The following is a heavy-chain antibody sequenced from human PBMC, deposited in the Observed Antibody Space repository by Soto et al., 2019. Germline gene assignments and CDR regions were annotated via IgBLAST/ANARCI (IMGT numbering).Heavy chain of an antibody. CDR2: IYNSGST. D-gene: IGHD5-12*01. Sequence: PSETLSLTCAVSGGSISSGGYSWSWIRQPPGKGLEWIGYIYNSGSTYYNPSLKNRVTISVDRSKNQFSLKLSSVTAADTALYYCARGRYSGYDKGPLDYWGQGTLVTVSS. CDR1: GGSISSGGYS. V-gene: IGHV4-30-2*01. CDR3: ARGRYSGYDKGPLDY. J-gene: IGHJ4*02.